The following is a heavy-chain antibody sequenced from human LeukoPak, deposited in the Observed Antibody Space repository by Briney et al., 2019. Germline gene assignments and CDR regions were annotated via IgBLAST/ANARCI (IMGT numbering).Heavy chain of an antibody. CDR3: ARAFTIFGVVSPLYMDV. V-gene: IGHV1-18*01. Sequence: ASVKVSCKASGYTFTSYGISWVRQAPGQGLEWMGRISAYNGNTNYAQKLQGRVTMTTDTSTSTAYMELRSLRSDDTAVYYCARAFTIFGVVSPLYMDVWGKGTTVTVSS. D-gene: IGHD3-3*01. J-gene: IGHJ6*03. CDR2: ISAYNGNT. CDR1: GYTFTSYG.